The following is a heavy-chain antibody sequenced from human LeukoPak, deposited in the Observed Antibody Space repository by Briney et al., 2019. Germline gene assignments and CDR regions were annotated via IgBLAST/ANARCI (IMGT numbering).Heavy chain of an antibody. CDR3: ARGFYINSWFQSPDY. J-gene: IGHJ4*02. CDR2: VKTDGTIT. V-gene: IGHV3-74*01. D-gene: IGHD6-13*01. CDR1: GFIFSNYW. Sequence: GGSLRLSCAASGFIFSNYWMHWVRQTPGKGLVWVSRVKTDGTITHYADSVKGRFTVSRDNAKNTLYLQVNSLRAEDTAVYYCARGFYINSWFQSPDYWGQGTLVTVSP.